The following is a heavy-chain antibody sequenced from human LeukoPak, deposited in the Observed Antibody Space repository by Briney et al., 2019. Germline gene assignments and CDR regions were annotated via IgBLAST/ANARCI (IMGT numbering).Heavy chain of an antibody. V-gene: IGHV1-24*01. D-gene: IGHD3-10*01. J-gene: IGHJ4*02. CDR1: GYTLTELS. Sequence: ASVKVSCKVSGYTLTELSMHWVRQAPGKGLEWMGGFYPEDGETIYAQKFQGRVTMTEDTSTDTAYMELSSLRSEDTAVYYCATPASITMVRGVIIPVYYFDYWGQGTLVTVSS. CDR3: ATPASITMVRGVIIPVYYFDY. CDR2: FYPEDGET.